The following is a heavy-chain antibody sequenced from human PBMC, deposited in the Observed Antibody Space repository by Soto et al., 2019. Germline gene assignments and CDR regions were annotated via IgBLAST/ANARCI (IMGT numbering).Heavy chain of an antibody. CDR2: IIPILGIA. D-gene: IGHD2-15*01. Sequence: GASVKVSCEASGGTFSSYTISWVRQAPGQRLEWMGRIIPILGIANYAQKFQGRVTITADKSTSTAYMELSSLRSGDTAVYYCARGVGYCSGGSCYTDSGYCYYMDVWGRGTTVTVSS. V-gene: IGHV1-69*02. CDR1: GGTFSSYT. CDR3: ARGVGYCSGGSCYTDSGYCYYMDV. J-gene: IGHJ6*03.